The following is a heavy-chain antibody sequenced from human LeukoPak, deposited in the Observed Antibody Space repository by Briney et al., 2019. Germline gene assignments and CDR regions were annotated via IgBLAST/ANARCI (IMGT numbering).Heavy chain of an antibody. V-gene: IGHV4-30-2*01. J-gene: IGHJ5*02. CDR3: ARGFFVRENPGSWFDP. D-gene: IGHD3-10*02. CDR1: GGSISSGSYS. Sequence: SQTLSLTCAVSGGSISSGSYSWNWLRQPPGKGLEWIGYIYHTGNTFYNPSLKSRVTISVDRSKNQFSLRLTSVTAADTAVYYCARGFFVRENPGSWFDPWGQGTLVTVSP. CDR2: IYHTGNT.